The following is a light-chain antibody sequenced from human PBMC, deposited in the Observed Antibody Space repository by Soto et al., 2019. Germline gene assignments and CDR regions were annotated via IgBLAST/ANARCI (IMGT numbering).Light chain of an antibody. CDR3: QQYGNSPPPFS. V-gene: IGKV3-20*01. J-gene: IGKJ3*01. CDR2: DAS. CDR1: QSVSSSY. Sequence: EIVLTQSPGTLSLSPGERATLSCRAGQSVSSSYLAWYQHKPGQAPRLLIYDASRRATGIPDRFSGSGSGTDFTLTISRLEPEDCAVYYCQQYGNSPPPFSFSPGTKVDIK.